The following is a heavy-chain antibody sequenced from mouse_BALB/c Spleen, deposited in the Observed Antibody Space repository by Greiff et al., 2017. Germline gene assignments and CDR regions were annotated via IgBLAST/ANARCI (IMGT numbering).Heavy chain of an antibody. Sequence: EVKLVESGPGLVKPSQSLSLTCTATGYSITSDYAWNWIRQLPGNKLEWMGYISYSGSTSYNPSLKSRISITRDTSKNQFFLQLNSVTTEDTATYYCAIITTAPFDYWGQGTTLTVSS. CDR1: GYSITSDYA. CDR3: AIITTAPFDY. D-gene: IGHD1-2*01. V-gene: IGHV3-2*02. J-gene: IGHJ2*01. CDR2: ISYSGST.